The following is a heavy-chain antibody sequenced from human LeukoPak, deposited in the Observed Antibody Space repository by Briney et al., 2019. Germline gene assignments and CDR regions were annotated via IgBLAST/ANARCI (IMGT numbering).Heavy chain of an antibody. V-gene: IGHV3-33*01. Sequence: PGRSLRLSCAASGFTFSTYGMHWVRQAPGKGPEWVSFIWYDGSNKYYADSVKGRFTISRDNPKNTLYLQMNSLRDEDTAVYYCARGGDSAETAFDCWGQGTLVTVSS. CDR2: IWYDGSNK. CDR1: GFTFSTYG. D-gene: IGHD2-21*02. CDR3: ARGGDSAETAFDC. J-gene: IGHJ4*02.